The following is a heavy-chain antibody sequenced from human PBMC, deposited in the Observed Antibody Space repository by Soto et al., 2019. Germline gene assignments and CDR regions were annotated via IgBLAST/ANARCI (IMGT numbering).Heavy chain of an antibody. Sequence: EVELLESGGGLVQPGGSLRLSCTASGLPHSNFAMMWVRQAPGKGLECVSGIYGSGGGIEYADSVKGRFTISRDNTKNTVYLQMTDLRADDTAVYYCAKDAVYKDGLWVMDHWGQGTQVTVSS. V-gene: IGHV3-23*01. CDR1: GLPHSNFA. J-gene: IGHJ4*02. CDR3: AKDAVYKDGLWVMDH. CDR2: IYGSGGGI. D-gene: IGHD2-21*01.